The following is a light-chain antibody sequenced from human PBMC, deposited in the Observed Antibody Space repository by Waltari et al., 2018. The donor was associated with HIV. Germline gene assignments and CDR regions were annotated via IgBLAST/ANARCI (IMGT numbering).Light chain of an antibody. J-gene: IGKJ5*01. V-gene: IGKV1-13*02. CDR2: DVS. CDR3: QQFNSYPLT. Sequence: AIQLTQSPSSLSASVGDTVIITCRTSQGISAALAWYRQKPGKTPELLIYDVSTLQSGVPSKFSGSGSGTDFTLTINSLQPEDSATYYCQQFNSYPLTFGQGTRLEI. CDR1: QGISAA.